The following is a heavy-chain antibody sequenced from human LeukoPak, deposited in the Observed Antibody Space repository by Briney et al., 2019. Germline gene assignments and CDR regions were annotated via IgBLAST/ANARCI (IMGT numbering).Heavy chain of an antibody. CDR2: IYYSGST. D-gene: IGHD3-3*01. V-gene: IGHV4-59*01. Sequence: SETLSLICTVSGGSISTYYWSWIRQPPGKGLEWIGYIYYSGSTNYNPSLKSQVTILVDTSKNQFSLNLSSVTAADTAVYYCARSRYYDFWSYDYWGQGTLVTVSS. CDR1: GGSISTYY. CDR3: ARSRYYDFWSYDY. J-gene: IGHJ4*02.